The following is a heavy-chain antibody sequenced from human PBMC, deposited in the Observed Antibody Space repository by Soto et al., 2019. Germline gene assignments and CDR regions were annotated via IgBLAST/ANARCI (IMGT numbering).Heavy chain of an antibody. CDR3: AKTVSGAAVDYYYYGMDV. CDR2: ISYDGSNK. D-gene: IGHD6-13*01. V-gene: IGHV3-30*18. J-gene: IGHJ6*02. CDR1: GFTFSSYG. Sequence: QVQLVESGGGVVQPGRSLRLSCAASGFTFSSYGMHWVRQAPGKGLEWVAVISYDGSNKYYADSVKGRFTISRYNSKNTLYLQMNSLRAEDTAVYYCAKTVSGAAVDYYYYGMDVWGQGTTVTVSS.